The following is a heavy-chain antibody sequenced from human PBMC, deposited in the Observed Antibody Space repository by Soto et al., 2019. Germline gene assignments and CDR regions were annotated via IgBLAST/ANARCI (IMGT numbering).Heavy chain of an antibody. CDR3: ARDGAYRLYGDYVDY. J-gene: IGHJ4*02. Sequence: GGSLRLSCAASGFTFSSYAMHWVRQAPGKGLEWVAVISYDGSNKYYADSVKGRFTISRDNSKNTLYLQMNSLRAEDTAVYYCARDGAYRLYGDYVDYWGQGTLVTVSS. CDR2: ISYDGSNK. V-gene: IGHV3-30-3*01. CDR1: GFTFSSYA. D-gene: IGHD4-17*01.